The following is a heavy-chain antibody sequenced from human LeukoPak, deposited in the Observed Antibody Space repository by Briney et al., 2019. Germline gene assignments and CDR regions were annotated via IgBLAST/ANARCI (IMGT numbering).Heavy chain of an antibody. CDR3: AREGAYDYVWGTDY. CDR2: IKQDGSEK. CDR1: GFTFSSYW. V-gene: IGHV3-7*01. Sequence: PGGSLRLSCAASGFTFSSYWMSWVRQAPGKGLEWVANIKQDGSEKCYVDSVKGRFTISRDNAKNSLYLQMNSLRAEDTAVYYCAREGAYDYVWGTDYWGQGTLVTVSS. J-gene: IGHJ4*02. D-gene: IGHD3-16*01.